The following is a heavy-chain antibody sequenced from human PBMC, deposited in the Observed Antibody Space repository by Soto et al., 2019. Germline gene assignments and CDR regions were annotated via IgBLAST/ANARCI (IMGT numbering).Heavy chain of an antibody. Sequence: ASVKVSCKASGGTFTSYIFTWVRQAPGQGLEWMGRSIPIQGTADYALKFQDRVTMTADKSTNTAYMELRSLRPDDTAVYYCAKSLVLVDHAYMDVWGKGTTVTVSS. D-gene: IGHD3-16*01. CDR2: SIPIQGTA. CDR1: GGTFTSYI. J-gene: IGHJ6*03. V-gene: IGHV1-69*08. CDR3: AKSLVLVDHAYMDV.